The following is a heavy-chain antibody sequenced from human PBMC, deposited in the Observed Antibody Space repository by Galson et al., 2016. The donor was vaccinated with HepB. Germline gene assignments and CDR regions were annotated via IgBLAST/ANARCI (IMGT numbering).Heavy chain of an antibody. D-gene: IGHD2-21*01. Sequence: SLRLSCAASGFTFSSYWMSWVRQAPGRGLEWVANIKEDGGEKYYVDSVKGRFTISRDNAKNSLYLQMNSLRAEDTAVYYCANIPRRGPFDYWGQGTQVTISS. V-gene: IGHV3-7*03. J-gene: IGHJ4*02. CDR3: ANIPRRGPFDY. CDR1: GFTFSSYW. CDR2: IKEDGGEK.